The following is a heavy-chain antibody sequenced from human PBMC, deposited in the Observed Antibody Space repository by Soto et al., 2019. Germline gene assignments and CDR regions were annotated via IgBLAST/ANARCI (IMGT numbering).Heavy chain of an antibody. V-gene: IGHV1-2*04. D-gene: IGHD4-17*01. CDR2: INPNNGGT. CDR1: GYTFTGYY. Sequence: QVQLVQSGAAVKKPGASVKVSCKTSGYTFTGYYIHWVRQAPGQGLEWMGWINPNNGGTNYAQNFQGWVTMTRDTSISTAYMELSRLRSDDTAVYYCATQRDYGDYGAFDYWGQGTLVTVSS. J-gene: IGHJ4*02. CDR3: ATQRDYGDYGAFDY.